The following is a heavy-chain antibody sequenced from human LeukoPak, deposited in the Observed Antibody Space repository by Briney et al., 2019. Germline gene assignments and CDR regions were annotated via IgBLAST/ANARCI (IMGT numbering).Heavy chain of an antibody. CDR3: ARGKRRFDY. J-gene: IGHJ4*02. V-gene: IGHV3-11*01. CDR2: ISGRGFSM. Sequence: GGSLRLSCAASGFSFNEPYMTWNRQAPGKGLEWVAYISGRGFSMYYADSVKGRFTISRDNARNSLYLNMSSLRADDTAVYYCARGKRRFDYWGQGTLVTVSS. CDR1: GFSFNEPY.